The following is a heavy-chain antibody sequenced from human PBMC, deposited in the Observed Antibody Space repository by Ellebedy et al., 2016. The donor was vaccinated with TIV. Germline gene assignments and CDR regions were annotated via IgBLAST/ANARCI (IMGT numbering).Heavy chain of an antibody. CDR2: IIPIFGTA. V-gene: IGHV1-69*06. J-gene: IGHJ6*02. D-gene: IGHD6-6*01. CDR1: GGTFSSYA. Sequence: ASVKVSCKASGGTFSSYAISWVRQAPGQGLEWMGGIIPIFGTANYAQKFQGRVTITADKSTSTAYMEPSSLRSEDTAVYYCARDMQPARPLGYYYYGMDVWGQGTTVTVSS. CDR3: ARDMQPARPLGYYYYGMDV.